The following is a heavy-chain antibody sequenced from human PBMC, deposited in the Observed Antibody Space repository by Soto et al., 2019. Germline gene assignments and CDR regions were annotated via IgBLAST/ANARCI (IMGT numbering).Heavy chain of an antibody. V-gene: IGHV1-8*01. J-gene: IGHJ6*03. CDR1: GYTFTSYD. Sequence: ASVKVSCKASGYTFTSYDINWVRQATGQGLEWMGWMNPNSGNTGYAQKFQGRVTMTRNTSISTAYMELSSLRSEDTAVYYCARAGYSYGHGSGYYYYMDVWGKGTTVTVSS. D-gene: IGHD5-18*01. CDR3: ARAGYSYGHGSGYYYYMDV. CDR2: MNPNSGNT.